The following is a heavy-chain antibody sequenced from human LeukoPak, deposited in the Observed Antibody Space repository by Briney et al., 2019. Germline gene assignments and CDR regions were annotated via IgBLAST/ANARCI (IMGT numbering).Heavy chain of an antibody. CDR1: GYTFTSYY. J-gene: IGHJ5*02. V-gene: IGHV1-46*01. D-gene: IGHD3-22*01. Sequence: ASVKVSCKASGYTFTSYYMHWVRQAPGQGLEWMGIINPSGGSTSYAQKFQGRVTTTRDTSTSTVYMELSSLRSEDTAVYYCARDGNYYDSSGYYPYNWFDPWGQGTLVTVSS. CDR2: INPSGGST. CDR3: ARDGNYYDSSGYYPYNWFDP.